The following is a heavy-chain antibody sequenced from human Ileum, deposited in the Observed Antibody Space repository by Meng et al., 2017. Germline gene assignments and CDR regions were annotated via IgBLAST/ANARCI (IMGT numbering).Heavy chain of an antibody. Sequence: QGQLHESGPGVVRTSENLSLIFTVSGGAVSTSEYKWGWIGQAAGKGMEWIGYAGTNYNPSLKSRVTISVDTSKRQFSLKLTSVTAADTAVYYCARDHWGSLDYWGQGILVTVSS. CDR3: ARDHWGSLDY. V-gene: IGHV4-61*08. J-gene: IGHJ4*02. CDR2: AGT. D-gene: IGHD7-27*01. CDR1: GGAVSTSEYK.